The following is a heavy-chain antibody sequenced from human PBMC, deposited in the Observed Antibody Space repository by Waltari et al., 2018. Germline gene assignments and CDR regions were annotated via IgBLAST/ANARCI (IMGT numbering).Heavy chain of an antibody. V-gene: IGHV4-59*01. D-gene: IGHD6-6*01. Sequence: QVQLQESGPGLVKPSEPLSLTCTVSGGPISSYYWSWIRQPPGKGLEWIGYIYNPSLKSRVTISVDTSKNQFSLKLSSVTAADTAVYYCAREGFGVAARYVDVWGKGTTVTISS. CDR1: GGPISSYY. J-gene: IGHJ6*04. CDR2: I. CDR3: AREGFGVAARYVDV.